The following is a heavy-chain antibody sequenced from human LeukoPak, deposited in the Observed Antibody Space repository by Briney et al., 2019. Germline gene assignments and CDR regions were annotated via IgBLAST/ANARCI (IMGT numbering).Heavy chain of an antibody. J-gene: IGHJ4*02. D-gene: IGHD3-22*01. Sequence: GGSLRLSCTASGFTFGDYAMSWVRQAPGKGLEWVGFIRSKAYGGTTEYAASVKGRFTISRDDSKSIAYLQMNSLKTEDTAVYYCTRDSYYYDSSGYYFDYWGQGTLVTVSS. CDR2: IRSKAYGGTT. CDR1: GFTFGDYA. V-gene: IGHV3-49*04. CDR3: TRDSYYYDSSGYYFDY.